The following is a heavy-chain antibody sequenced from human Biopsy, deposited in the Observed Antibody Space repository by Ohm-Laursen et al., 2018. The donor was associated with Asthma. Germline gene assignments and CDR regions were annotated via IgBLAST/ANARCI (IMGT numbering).Heavy chain of an antibody. D-gene: IGHD2-2*01. Sequence: SAKVSCKSLGGTFNTYVIGWGRQAPGHGLEWMGGINSVFGTTTYPQKFQDRVTITADDSTSTVYMELSSLRSEDAALYYCARKAGSCISRTCYSLDFWGQGTLVTVSS. CDR3: ARKAGSCISRTCYSLDF. J-gene: IGHJ4*02. V-gene: IGHV1-69*13. CDR1: GGTFNTYV. CDR2: INSVFGTT.